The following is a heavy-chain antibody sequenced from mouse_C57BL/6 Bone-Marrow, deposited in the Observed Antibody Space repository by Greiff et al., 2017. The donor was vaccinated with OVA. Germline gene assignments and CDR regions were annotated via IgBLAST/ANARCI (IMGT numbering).Heavy chain of an antibody. D-gene: IGHD2-10*01. CDR1: GYTFTDYY. CDR2: INPYNGGT. J-gene: IGHJ3*01. CDR3: AIPYYGTWFAY. Sequence: VQLQQSGPVLVKPGASVKMSCKASGYTFTDYYMNWVKQSHGKSLEWIGVINPYNGGTSYNQKFKGKATLTVDKSSSTAYMQLSSLTSEVSAVYYCAIPYYGTWFAYWGQGTLVTVSA. V-gene: IGHV1-19*01.